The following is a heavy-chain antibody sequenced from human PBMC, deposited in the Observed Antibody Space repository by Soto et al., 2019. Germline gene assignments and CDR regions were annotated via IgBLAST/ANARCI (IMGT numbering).Heavy chain of an antibody. CDR1: GFTFSSYG. D-gene: IGHD2-15*01. J-gene: IGHJ4*02. V-gene: IGHV3-48*03. Sequence: GGSLRLSCAASGFTFSSYGMNWVRQAPGKGLEWVSYISSSGITIYYADSVKGRFTISRDNAKNSLYLQMNSLRAEDTAVYYCARGLYCSGGSCYAVMVFDSWGQGTLVKVSS. CDR2: ISSSGITI. CDR3: ARGLYCSGGSCYAVMVFDS.